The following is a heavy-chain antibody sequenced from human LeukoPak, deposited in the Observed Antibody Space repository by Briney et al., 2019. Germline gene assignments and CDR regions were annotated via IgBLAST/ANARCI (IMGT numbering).Heavy chain of an antibody. CDR2: INHSGST. D-gene: IGHD4-17*01. V-gene: IGHV4-38-2*02. J-gene: IGHJ5*02. CDR1: GYSLSSGYY. CDR3: ARRQGMTTVPKLWFDP. Sequence: SETLSLTCTVSGYSLSSGYYWGWIRQPPGKGLEWIGSINHSGSTNYNPSLKSRVTISVDTSKNQFSLKLSSVTAADTAVYYCARRQGMTTVPKLWFDPWGQGTLVTVSS.